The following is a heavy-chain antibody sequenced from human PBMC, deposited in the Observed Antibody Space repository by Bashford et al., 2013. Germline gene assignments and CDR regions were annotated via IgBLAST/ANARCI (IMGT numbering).Heavy chain of an antibody. J-gene: IGHJ5*01. CDR2: ISYSGST. V-gene: IGHV4-61*01. Sequence: SSETLSLTCTVSADSVRGGRYYWTWVRQPPGKGLEWIGHISYSGSTNYSPSLKSRVTISVDTSKNQFSLNLSSVTAADTAVYYCARERWFDSWGQGTLVTVSS. CDR1: ADSVRGGRYY. CDR3: ARERWFDS.